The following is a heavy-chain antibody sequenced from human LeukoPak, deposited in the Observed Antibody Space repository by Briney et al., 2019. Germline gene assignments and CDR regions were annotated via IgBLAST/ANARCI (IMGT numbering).Heavy chain of an antibody. Sequence: ASVKVSCKASGYTFSGYYMHWVRQAPGQGLEWMGGIIPIFGTANYAQKFQGRVTITADESTSTAYMELSSLRSEDTAVYYCAAGYCSGGSCDTRSGRYYFDYWGQGTLVTVSS. D-gene: IGHD2-15*01. CDR3: AAGYCSGGSCDTRSGRYYFDY. CDR1: GYTFSGYY. CDR2: IIPIFGTA. J-gene: IGHJ4*02. V-gene: IGHV1-69*13.